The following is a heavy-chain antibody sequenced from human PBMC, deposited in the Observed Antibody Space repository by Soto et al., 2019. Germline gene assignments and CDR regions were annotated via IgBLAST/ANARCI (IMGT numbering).Heavy chain of an antibody. D-gene: IGHD3-9*01. CDR3: ARVTHYDILTGYYIPHFDY. V-gene: IGHV1-69*13. CDR1: GGTFSSYA. Sequence: SVKVSCKASGGTFSSYATSWVRQAPGQGLEWMGGIIPIFGTANYAQKFQGRVTITADESTSTAYMELSSLRSEDTAVYYCARVTHYDILTGYYIPHFDYWGQGTLVTVSS. CDR2: IIPIFGTA. J-gene: IGHJ4*02.